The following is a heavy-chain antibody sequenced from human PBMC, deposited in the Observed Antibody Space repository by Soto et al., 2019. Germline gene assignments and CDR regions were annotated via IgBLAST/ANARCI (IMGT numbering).Heavy chain of an antibody. D-gene: IGHD2-15*01. CDR3: TRDRGVVVVAALQSRYFDL. V-gene: IGHV3-49*03. J-gene: IGHJ2*01. CDR2: IRSKAYGGTT. CDR1: GFTFGDYA. Sequence: PGGSLRLSCTASGFTFGDYAMSWFRQAPGKGLEWVGFIRSKAYGGTTEYAASVKGRFTISRDDSKSIAYLQMNSLKTEDTAVYYCTRDRGVVVVAALQSRYFDLWGRGTLVTVSS.